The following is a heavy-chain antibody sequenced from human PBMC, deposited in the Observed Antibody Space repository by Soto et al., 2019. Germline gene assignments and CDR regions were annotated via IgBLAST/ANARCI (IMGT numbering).Heavy chain of an antibody. Sequence: GASVKVSCKASGYAFTCFNIHWVRQAPGQRLEWMGWINAGNGNTKYSQKFQGRVTFTRDTSANTAYMELSSLISEDTAVYYCARPKDYDDCLDLWGQGTLVTVS. J-gene: IGHJ4*02. V-gene: IGHV1-3*01. CDR2: INAGNGNT. CDR1: GYAFTCFN. D-gene: IGHD3-22*01. CDR3: ARPKDYDDCLDL.